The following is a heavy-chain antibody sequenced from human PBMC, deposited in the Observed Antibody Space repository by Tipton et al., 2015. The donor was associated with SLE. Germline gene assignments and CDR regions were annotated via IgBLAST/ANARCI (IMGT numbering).Heavy chain of an antibody. Sequence: TLSLTCTVSGVPIRSHYWSWIRQSPGKGLEWIGYMYNNERTKYNLSLESRVTMSVETSKNQFTLRLTSVTAADTAVYYCARVSYSWGVIRSCGQGTLVTVSS. V-gene: IGHV4-59*11. CDR2: MYNNERT. J-gene: IGHJ5*02. CDR1: GVPIRSHY. D-gene: IGHD2-15*01. CDR3: ARVSYSWGVIRS.